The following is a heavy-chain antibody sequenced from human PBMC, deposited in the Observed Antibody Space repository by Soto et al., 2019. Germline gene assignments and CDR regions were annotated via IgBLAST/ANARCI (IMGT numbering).Heavy chain of an antibody. CDR3: AKGSSVSGYRHFDY. Sequence: PGGSLRLSCAVPRFSFTTSGMHWVRQAPGEGLEWVAVIRYDGITKYYTDSVKGRFTISRDNSKNSLYLQMNSLRAEDTAVYYCAKGSSVSGYRHFDYWGQGAVVTVSS. CDR2: IRYDGITK. CDR1: RFSFTTSG. J-gene: IGHJ4*02. D-gene: IGHD3-10*01. V-gene: IGHV3-33*03.